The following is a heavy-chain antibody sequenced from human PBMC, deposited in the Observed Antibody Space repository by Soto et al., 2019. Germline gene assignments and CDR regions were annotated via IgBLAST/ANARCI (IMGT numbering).Heavy chain of an antibody. CDR1: GCSISSSIYY. Sequence: SETLSLTCTFSGCSISSSIYYWGWIRQPPGKGLEWIGSIYYSGSTYYNPSLKSRVTISVDTAKNQFSPKLSSVTAAARAVYYFARRGDSGYDWSFEYWGQGTLVTVSS. D-gene: IGHD5-12*01. J-gene: IGHJ4*02. CDR2: IYYSGST. V-gene: IGHV4-39*01. CDR3: ARRGDSGYDWSFEY.